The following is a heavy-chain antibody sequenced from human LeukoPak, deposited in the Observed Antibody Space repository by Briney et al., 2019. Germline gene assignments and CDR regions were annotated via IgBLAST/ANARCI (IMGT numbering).Heavy chain of an antibody. CDR3: ATIAAGGSYDMDV. Sequence: ASVKVSCEVSGYTLTGYYIHWVRQAPGQGLEWMGLINPSAGSTSYAQNFQGRVTMTRDTSTSTVYMELSSLRSEDTAVYYCATIAAGGSYDMDVWGQGTTVTVSS. J-gene: IGHJ6*02. V-gene: IGHV1-46*01. D-gene: IGHD6-13*01. CDR1: GYTLTGYY. CDR2: INPSAGST.